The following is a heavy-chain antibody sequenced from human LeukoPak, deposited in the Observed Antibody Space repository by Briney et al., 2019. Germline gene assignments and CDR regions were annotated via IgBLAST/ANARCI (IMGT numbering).Heavy chain of an antibody. CDR2: IYPGDSDI. CDR1: GYSITSYW. J-gene: IGHJ5*02. V-gene: IGHV5-51*01. D-gene: IGHD2-15*01. Sequence: GESQKISCKGSGYSITSYWIGWVRQMPGKGLEWMRIIYPGDSDIRYSPSFQGQVTISADKSISTAYLQWSSLKASDTAMYYCARQEYCSGGSCYTWFDPWGQGTLVTVSS. CDR3: ARQEYCSGGSCYTWFDP.